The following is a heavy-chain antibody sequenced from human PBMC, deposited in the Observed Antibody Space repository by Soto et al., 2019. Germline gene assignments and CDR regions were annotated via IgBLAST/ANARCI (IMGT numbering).Heavy chain of an antibody. J-gene: IGHJ4*02. CDR1: GFTFSSYA. CDR2: ISYDGSNK. D-gene: IGHD2-8*02. CDR3: ASRGVWSDY. V-gene: IGHV3-30-3*01. Sequence: QVQLVESGGGVVQPGRSLRLSCAASGFTFSSYAMHWVRQAPGKGLEWVAVISYDGSNKYYADSVKGRFTISRDNSTNTLYLQMNSLRAEDTAVYYCASRGVWSDYWGQGTLVTVSS.